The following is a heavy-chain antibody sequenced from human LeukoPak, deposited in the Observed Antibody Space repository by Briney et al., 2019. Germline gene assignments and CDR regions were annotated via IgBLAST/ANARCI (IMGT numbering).Heavy chain of an antibody. CDR1: GFTFSSYA. CDR3: ARGPYSSGSYNDY. CDR2: ISSDGNSI. Sequence: GGSLRLSCAASGFTFSSYAMSWVRQAPGKGLEWVSYISSDGNSIYYADSVKGRFTISRDNAENSLSLQMNSLRAEDTAIYYCARGPYSSGSYNDYWGQGTLVTVSS. V-gene: IGHV3-48*03. D-gene: IGHD3-10*01. J-gene: IGHJ4*02.